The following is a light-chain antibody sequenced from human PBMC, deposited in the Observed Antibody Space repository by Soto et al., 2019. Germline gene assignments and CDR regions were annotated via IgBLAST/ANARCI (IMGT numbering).Light chain of an antibody. Sequence: EIVMTQSPATLAVSPGERVALSCRASQSVSSNFAWYQQKPGQAPRLLIYGASSRATGTPARFSGSGSGTEYTLTISSLQSEDCAVYYCQQYNNWPYTFGLGTKLEMK. V-gene: IGKV3-15*01. CDR1: QSVSSN. CDR3: QQYNNWPYT. CDR2: GAS. J-gene: IGKJ2*01.